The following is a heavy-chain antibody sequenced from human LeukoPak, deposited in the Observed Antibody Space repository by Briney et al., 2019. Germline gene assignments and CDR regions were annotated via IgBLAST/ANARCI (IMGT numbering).Heavy chain of an antibody. V-gene: IGHV3-23*01. CDR3: AKDPAYYYDSSGYYYFDY. CDR2: ITYSGGST. D-gene: IGHD3-22*01. Sequence: GGSLRLSCEASGLAFSRHAMTWVRQAPGKGLEWVSGITYSGGSTYYADSVKGRFTISRDNSKNTLYLQMNSLRAEDTAVYHCAKDPAYYYDSSGYYYFDYWGQGTLVTASS. J-gene: IGHJ4*02. CDR1: GLAFSRHA.